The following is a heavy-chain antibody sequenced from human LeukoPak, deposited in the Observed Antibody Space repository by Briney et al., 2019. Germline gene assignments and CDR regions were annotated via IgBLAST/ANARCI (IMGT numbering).Heavy chain of an antibody. V-gene: IGHV4-38-2*02. CDR2: IYHSGST. CDR3: ARRKWLLYYFDY. Sequence: PSETLSLTCTVSGYSISSGYYWGWIRQPPGKGLEWIGSIYHSGSTYYNPSLKSRVTISVDTSKNQFSLKLSSVTAADTAVYYCARRKWLLYYFDYWGQGTLVTVSS. CDR1: GYSISSGYY. J-gene: IGHJ4*02. D-gene: IGHD6-19*01.